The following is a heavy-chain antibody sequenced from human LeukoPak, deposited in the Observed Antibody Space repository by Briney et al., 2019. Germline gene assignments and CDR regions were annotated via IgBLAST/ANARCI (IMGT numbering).Heavy chain of an antibody. Sequence: SETLSLTCTVSGGSISSYYWSWIRQPPGKGLEWIGYIYYSGSTNYNPSLKSRVTISVDTSKNQFSLKLSSVTAADTAAYYCARGPATYGGSSRAFDIWGQGTMVTVSS. CDR3: ARGPATYGGSSRAFDI. V-gene: IGHV4-59*01. J-gene: IGHJ3*02. D-gene: IGHD1-26*01. CDR2: IYYSGST. CDR1: GGSISSYY.